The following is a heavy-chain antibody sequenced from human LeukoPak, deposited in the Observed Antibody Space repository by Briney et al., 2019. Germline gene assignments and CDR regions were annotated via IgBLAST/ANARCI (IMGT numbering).Heavy chain of an antibody. Sequence: GGSLRLSCEASGFTFGNSAMAWVRQAPGKGLEWLSGISASGHYTYNAHSAKGRFTISRDNAKNSLHLQMDTLRADDTAVYYCARERDGRFFDYWGQGTLVTVSS. D-gene: IGHD5-24*01. CDR1: GFTFGNSA. CDR3: ARERDGRFFDY. J-gene: IGHJ4*02. V-gene: IGHV3-21*01. CDR2: ISASGHYT.